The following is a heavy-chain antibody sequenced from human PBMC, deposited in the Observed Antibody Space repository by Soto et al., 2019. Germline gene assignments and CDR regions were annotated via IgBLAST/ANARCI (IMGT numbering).Heavy chain of an antibody. CDR2: IYHTGNR. V-gene: IGHV4-4*02. J-gene: IGHJ4*02. CDR3: ARHIAVSGTRGFDY. CDR1: GGSISDNW. D-gene: IGHD6-19*01. Sequence: QVQLQESGPGLMQPSGTLSLTCAVSGGSISDNWWSWVRQPPVKGLEWIGEIYHTGNRHYNPSLEGRVTISVDKSKNHFSLNLNSVTAADTAVYYCARHIAVSGTRGFDYWGQGILVTVSS.